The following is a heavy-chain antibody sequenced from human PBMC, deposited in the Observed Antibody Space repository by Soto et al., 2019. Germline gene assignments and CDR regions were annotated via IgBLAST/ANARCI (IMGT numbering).Heavy chain of an antibody. J-gene: IGHJ4*02. D-gene: IGHD5-18*01. V-gene: IGHV2-5*02. Sequence: QITLKESGPMLVKPTQALTLTCSCSGFSLTTSGVGVGWIRQPPGKALEWLALLYWDDDKRYSPSLTNRLTLSRDTSKNQVVLTLTNVDPTDTATYFCAHKGGFGYPESWGQRIMVTVSS. CDR2: LYWDDDK. CDR3: AHKGGFGYPES. CDR1: GFSLTTSGVG.